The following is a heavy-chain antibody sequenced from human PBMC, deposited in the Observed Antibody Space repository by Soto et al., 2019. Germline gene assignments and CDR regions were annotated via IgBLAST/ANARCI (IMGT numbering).Heavy chain of an antibody. CDR3: ARGGPGFQWLDR. Sequence: PGESLKISCKTSGCNFYSAWIGWVRQMPGKGLEWIGIIYPGDSDTKYGPPFQGRVTMSVDTSLTTAFLQWDSLKTSDTAIYYCARGGPGFQWLDRWGQGTLVTV. CDR2: IYPGDSDT. D-gene: IGHD1-26*01. CDR1: GCNFYSAW. V-gene: IGHV5-51*01. J-gene: IGHJ5*02.